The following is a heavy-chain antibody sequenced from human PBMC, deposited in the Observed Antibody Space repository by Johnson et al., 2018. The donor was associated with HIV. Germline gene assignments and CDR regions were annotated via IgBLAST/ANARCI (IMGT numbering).Heavy chain of an antibody. CDR2: ISGSGDST. J-gene: IGHJ3*02. Sequence: VQLVESGGGVVRPGGSLRLSCAASRFTFSSYAMSWVRQAPGKGLEWVSAISGSGDSTYYADSEKGRFTISRDNSKNTLYLQMNSLRAEDTAVYYCAKTEDAFDIWGQGTMVTVSS. CDR1: RFTFSSYA. V-gene: IGHV3-23*04. CDR3: AKTEDAFDI.